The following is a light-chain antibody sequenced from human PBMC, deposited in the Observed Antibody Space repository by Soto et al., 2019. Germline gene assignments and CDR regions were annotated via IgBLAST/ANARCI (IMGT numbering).Light chain of an antibody. Sequence: QSALTQPASVSGSPGQSITISCTGTSRDVGSYNLVSWYQQHPGKAPQLMIYEGTKRPSGVSNRFSGSKSGNTASLTISGLQAEDEADYYCCSYAGSSTLVFAGGTKVTVL. CDR2: EGT. J-gene: IGLJ3*02. CDR3: CSYAGSSTLV. CDR1: SRDVGSYNL. V-gene: IGLV2-23*01.